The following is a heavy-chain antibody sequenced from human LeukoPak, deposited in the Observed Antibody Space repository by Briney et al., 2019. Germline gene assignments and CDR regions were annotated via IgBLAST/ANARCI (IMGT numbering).Heavy chain of an antibody. CDR2: IYYSGST. J-gene: IGHJ4*02. CDR3: ARGTIVVPFDY. D-gene: IGHD2-21*01. CDR1: GGSISSYY. V-gene: IGHV4-59*01. Sequence: SETLSLTCTVSGGSISSYYWSWIQQPPGKGLEWIGYIYYSGSTNYNPSLKSRVTISVDTSKNQFSLKLSSVTAADTAVYYCARGTIVVPFDYWGQGTLVTVSS.